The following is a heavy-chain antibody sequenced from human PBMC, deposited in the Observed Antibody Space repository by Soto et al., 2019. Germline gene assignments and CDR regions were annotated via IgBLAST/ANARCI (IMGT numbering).Heavy chain of an antibody. V-gene: IGHV3-23*01. Sequence: GGSLRLSCAASGFTFSSSAMSWVRQAPGKGLEWVSSISSSAARTYYPDSVRGRFTISRDNSKNTLSLQMNSLRAEDTAVYYCAKTLGLVDTFDYWGQGTLVTVSS. J-gene: IGHJ4*02. D-gene: IGHD2-8*02. CDR1: GFTFSSSA. CDR3: AKTLGLVDTFDY. CDR2: ISSSAART.